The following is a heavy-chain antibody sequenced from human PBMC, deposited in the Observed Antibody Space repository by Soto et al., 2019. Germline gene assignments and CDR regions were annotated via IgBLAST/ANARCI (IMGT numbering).Heavy chain of an antibody. CDR1: GFTFSSYG. V-gene: IGHV3-30*18. CDR3: AKGAESYDFWSGPQPYYYMDV. Sequence: GGSLRLSCAASGFTFSSYGMNWVRQAXGKGLEWVAVISYDGSNKYYADSVNGRFTISRDNSKNTLYLQMNSLRAEDTAVYYCAKGAESYDFWSGPQPYYYMDVWGKGTTVTV. D-gene: IGHD3-3*01. J-gene: IGHJ6*03. CDR2: ISYDGSNK.